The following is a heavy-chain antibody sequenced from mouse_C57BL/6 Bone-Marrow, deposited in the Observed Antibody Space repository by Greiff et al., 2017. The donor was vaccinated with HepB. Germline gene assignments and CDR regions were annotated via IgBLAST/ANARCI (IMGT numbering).Heavy chain of an antibody. Sequence: QVQLQQPGAELVKPGASVKLSCKASGYTFTSYWMQWVKQRPGQGLEWIGEIDPSDSYTNYNQKFKGKATLTVGTSSSTAYMQLSSLTSEDSAVYYCARRVYYYGSSYWYFDVWGTGTTVTVSS. D-gene: IGHD1-1*01. J-gene: IGHJ1*03. CDR3: ARRVYYYGSSYWYFDV. CDR2: IDPSDSYT. CDR1: GYTFTSYW. V-gene: IGHV1-50*01.